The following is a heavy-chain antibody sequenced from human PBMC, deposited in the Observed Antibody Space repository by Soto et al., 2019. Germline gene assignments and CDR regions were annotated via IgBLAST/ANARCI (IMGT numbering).Heavy chain of an antibody. CDR3: ARGYSKVYYYYMDV. Sequence: ASVKVSCKASGYTFTSYDINWVRQATGQGLEWMGWMNPNSGNTGYAQKFQGRVTMTRNTSISTAYMELSSLRSEDTAVYYCARGYSKVYYYYMDVWGKGTTVTVSS. CDR2: MNPNSGNT. CDR1: GYTFTSYD. V-gene: IGHV1-8*01. D-gene: IGHD4-4*01. J-gene: IGHJ6*03.